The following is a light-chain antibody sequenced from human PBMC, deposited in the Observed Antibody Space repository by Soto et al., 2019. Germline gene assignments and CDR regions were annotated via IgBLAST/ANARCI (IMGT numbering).Light chain of an antibody. Sequence: EITMTQSPATLSLSPRERATLSCRASQSVSRNLAWYQQKPGQAPRFLIYGASTRATGIPARFSGSGSGTEFTLTISSLQSEDFAVYYCQQYTRWIFTFGPGTKVDIK. CDR2: GAS. CDR1: QSVSRN. J-gene: IGKJ3*01. V-gene: IGKV3-15*01. CDR3: QQYTRWIFT.